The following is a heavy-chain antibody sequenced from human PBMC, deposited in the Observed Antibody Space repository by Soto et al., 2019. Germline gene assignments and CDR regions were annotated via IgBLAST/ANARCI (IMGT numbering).Heavy chain of an antibody. J-gene: IGHJ5*02. D-gene: IGHD3-10*01. CDR2: IIPILGIA. Sequence: SVKVSCKASGGTFSSYTISWVRQAPGQGLEWMGRIIPILGIANYAQKFRGRVTITADESTSTAYMELSSLRSEDTAVYYCARDPGWFGEFKNWFDPWGQGTLVTVSS. CDR3: ARDPGWFGEFKNWFDP. CDR1: GGTFSSYT. V-gene: IGHV1-69*04.